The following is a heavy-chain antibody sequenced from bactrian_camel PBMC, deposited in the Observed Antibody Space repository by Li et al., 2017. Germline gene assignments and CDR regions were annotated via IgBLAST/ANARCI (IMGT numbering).Heavy chain of an antibody. V-gene: IGHV3S6*01. CDR3: ARSRFVFRGCDLSTSGYYY. Sequence: QVQLVESGGGLVQPGGSLRLSCGASGFTSSGSHWVDWVRQAPGKGLEWVSSIYSDGSETYYTDSVKGRFTISKDNAMNTLYLQMDSLKPEDSAMYYCARSRFVFRGCDLSTSGYYYGGQGTQVTVS. CDR1: GFTSSGSHW. D-gene: IGHD5*01. CDR2: IYSDGSET. J-gene: IGHJ4*01.